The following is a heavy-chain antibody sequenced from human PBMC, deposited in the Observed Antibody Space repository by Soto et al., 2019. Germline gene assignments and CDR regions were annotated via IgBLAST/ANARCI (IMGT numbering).Heavy chain of an antibody. V-gene: IGHV4-31*03. Sequence: ASETLSLTCTVSGGSISSGGYYWSWIRQHPGKGLEWIGYIYYSGSTYYNPSLKSRVTISVDTSKNQFSLELSSVTAADTAVYFCAREPYLPMARNDFWGQGAQVTVSS. J-gene: IGHJ4*02. CDR1: GGSISSGGYY. D-gene: IGHD3-10*01. CDR2: IYYSGST. CDR3: AREPYLPMARNDF.